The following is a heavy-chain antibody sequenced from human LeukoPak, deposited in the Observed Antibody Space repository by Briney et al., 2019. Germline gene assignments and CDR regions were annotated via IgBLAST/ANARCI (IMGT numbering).Heavy chain of an antibody. CDR3: ARGRTSGYYYGGYYYYYMDV. CDR1: GGSISSSSYY. D-gene: IGHD3-22*01. Sequence: SETLSLTCTVSGGSISSSSYYWGWIRQPPGKGLEWIGSIYYSGSTYYNPSLKSRVTISVDTSKNQFSLKLSSVTAADTAVYYCARGRTSGYYYGGYYYYYMDVWGKGTTVTVSS. J-gene: IGHJ6*03. V-gene: IGHV4-39*01. CDR2: IYYSGST.